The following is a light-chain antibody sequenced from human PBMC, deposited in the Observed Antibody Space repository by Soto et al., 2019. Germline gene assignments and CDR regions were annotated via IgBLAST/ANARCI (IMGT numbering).Light chain of an antibody. CDR3: QDYGTSHPWT. V-gene: IGKV3-20*01. Sequence: EVVLTQSPGALSLSPGEGVTLSCRASQNIRGNELAWYRLKRGQAPRLLIYGGSSRAEGIPDRFSGRGTGTNFTLTISRLEPEDSAVYYCQDYGTSHPWTFGQGTKLEIK. CDR1: QNIRGNE. J-gene: IGKJ1*01. CDR2: GGS.